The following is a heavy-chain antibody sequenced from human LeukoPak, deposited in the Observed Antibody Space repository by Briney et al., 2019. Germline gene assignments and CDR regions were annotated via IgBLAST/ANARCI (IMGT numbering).Heavy chain of an antibody. V-gene: IGHV3-15*01. CDR1: GFTFSNAW. J-gene: IGHJ6*03. Sequence: GGSLRLSCAASGFTFSNAWMSWVRQAPGKGLEWVGRIKSKTDGGTTDYAAPVKGRFNISRDDSKNKLYLQMNSLKSEDTAVYYCTTEGGYDFWSGYWGYYYYYMDVWGKGTTVTVSS. CDR2: IKSKTDGGTT. CDR3: TTEGGYDFWSGYWGYYYYYMDV. D-gene: IGHD3-3*01.